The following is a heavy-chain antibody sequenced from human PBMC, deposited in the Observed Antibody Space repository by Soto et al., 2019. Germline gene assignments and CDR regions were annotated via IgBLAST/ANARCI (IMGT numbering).Heavy chain of an antibody. V-gene: IGHV3-23*01. J-gene: IGHJ4*02. CDR3: AKDEGSGSYPDY. Sequence: EVQLLESGGGLVQPGGSLRLSCAASGFTFISYAMSWVRQAPGKGLEWVSLISGSGYSTYSADSVKGRFTISRDNPKNTLYRQMNSLRAEDTAIYYCAKDEGSGSYPDYWGQGTLVTVSS. CDR2: ISGSGYST. CDR1: GFTFISYA. D-gene: IGHD1-26*01.